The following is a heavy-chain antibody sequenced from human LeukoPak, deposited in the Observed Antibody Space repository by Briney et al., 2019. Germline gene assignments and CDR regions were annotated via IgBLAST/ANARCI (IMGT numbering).Heavy chain of an antibody. CDR2: IYSGGST. D-gene: IGHD3-9*01. CDR3: ARIRKYYDILTGYYNRYYFDY. Sequence: GGSLRLSCAASGFTVSSNYMSWVRQAPGKGLEWVSVIYSGGSTYYADSVKGRFTISRDNSKNTLYLQMNSLRAEDTAVYYCARIRKYYDILTGYYNRYYFDYWGQGTLVTVSS. V-gene: IGHV3-53*01. J-gene: IGHJ4*02. CDR1: GFTVSSNY.